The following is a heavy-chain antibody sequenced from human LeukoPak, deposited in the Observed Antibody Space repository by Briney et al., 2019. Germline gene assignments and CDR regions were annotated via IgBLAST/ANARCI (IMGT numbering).Heavy chain of an antibody. V-gene: IGHV3-23*01. D-gene: IGHD3-9*01. CDR1: GFTFSNSA. J-gene: IGHJ4*02. CDR3: AKDYYDIFGGTYDY. CDR2: ISGSAADT. Sequence: GGSLRLSCAASGFTFSNSAMSWVRQAPGKGLEWVSVISGSAADTYYADSVKGRFTISRDNSKNTLYLQMNSLRAEDTAVYYCAKDYYDIFGGTYDYWGQGTLVTASS.